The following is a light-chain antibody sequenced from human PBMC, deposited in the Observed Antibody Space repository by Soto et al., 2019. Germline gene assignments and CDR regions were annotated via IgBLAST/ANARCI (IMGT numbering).Light chain of an antibody. V-gene: IGKV1-12*01. CDR3: QQRSKRAIT. J-gene: IGKJ5*01. CDR2: AAS. Sequence: DVQITHSPSSVSAXXXXXXXIXXXASQGISSWLAWYRQKPGKAPKLLISAASSLQSGVPSRFSGSGSGTDFTLTISSLQPEDFAVYYCQQRSKRAITFGQGTRLEIK. CDR1: QGISSW.